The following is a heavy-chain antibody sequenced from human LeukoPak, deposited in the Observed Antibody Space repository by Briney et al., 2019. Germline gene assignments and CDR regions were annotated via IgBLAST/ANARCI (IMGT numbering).Heavy chain of an antibody. J-gene: IGHJ5*02. CDR2: ISAYNGNT. V-gene: IGHV1-18*01. Sequence: ASVKVSCKASGYTFTSYGISWVRQAPGQGLEWMGWISAYNGNTNYAQKLQGRVTMTTDTSTSTAYMELRSLRSDDTAVYYCARDQSGWVSMGWFDPWGQGTLVTVSS. D-gene: IGHD6-19*01. CDR1: GYTFTSYG. CDR3: ARDQSGWVSMGWFDP.